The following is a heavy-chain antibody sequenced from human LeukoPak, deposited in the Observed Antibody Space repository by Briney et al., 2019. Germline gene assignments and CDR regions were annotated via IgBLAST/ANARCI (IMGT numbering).Heavy chain of an antibody. D-gene: IGHD3-22*01. J-gene: IGHJ4*02. V-gene: IGHV4-59*11. Sequence: SETLSLTCTVSGGSISSHYWSWIRQPPGKGLEWIGYIYYSGSTNYNPPLKSRVTISVDTSKNQFSLKLSSVTAADTAVYYCARVVSYYYDSRRDGYHFDYWGQGTLVTVSS. CDR2: IYYSGST. CDR1: GGSISSHY. CDR3: ARVVSYYYDSRRDGYHFDY.